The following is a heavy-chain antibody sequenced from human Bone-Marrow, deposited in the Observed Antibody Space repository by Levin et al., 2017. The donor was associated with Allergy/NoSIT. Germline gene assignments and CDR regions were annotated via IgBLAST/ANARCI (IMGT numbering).Heavy chain of an antibody. D-gene: IGHD1-26*01. Sequence: GGSLRLSCAASGFTFSDHYMDWVRQAPGKGLEWVGRTRNKANSYTTEYAASVKGRFTISRDDSKNSLYLQMNSLKTEDTAVYYCARDLGGLRVGYYYYYMDVWGKGTTVTVSS. V-gene: IGHV3-72*01. J-gene: IGHJ6*03. CDR1: GFTFSDHY. CDR2: TRNKANSYTT. CDR3: ARDLGGLRVGYYYYYMDV.